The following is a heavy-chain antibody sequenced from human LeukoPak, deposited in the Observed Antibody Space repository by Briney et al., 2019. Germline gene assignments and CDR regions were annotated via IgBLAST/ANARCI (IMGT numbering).Heavy chain of an antibody. J-gene: IGHJ4*02. CDR3: ARYSRDGYKYFDY. Sequence: GETLKIPCKGSGYSFTSYWIGWVRQMPGKGLEWMGIIYPGDSDTRYSPSFQGQVTISADKSISTAYLQWSSLKASDTAMYYCARYSRDGYKYFDYWGQGTLVTVSS. D-gene: IGHD5-24*01. CDR1: GYSFTSYW. CDR2: IYPGDSDT. V-gene: IGHV5-51*01.